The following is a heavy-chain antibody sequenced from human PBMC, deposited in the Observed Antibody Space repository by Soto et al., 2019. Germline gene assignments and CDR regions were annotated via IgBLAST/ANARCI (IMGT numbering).Heavy chain of an antibody. CDR1: GFTFSSYE. J-gene: IGHJ6*02. CDR3: AIRYGDSFYYYYGMDV. CDR2: IDSSGSYI. V-gene: IGHV3-48*03. Sequence: EVQLVESGGGLVQPGGSLRLSCAASGFTFSSYEMNWVRQAPGKGLEWVSYIDSSGSYIYYADSVKGRFTISRDNAKNSLYLQMNSLRAEDTAVYYCAIRYGDSFYYYYGMDVWGQGTTVTVSS. D-gene: IGHD4-17*01.